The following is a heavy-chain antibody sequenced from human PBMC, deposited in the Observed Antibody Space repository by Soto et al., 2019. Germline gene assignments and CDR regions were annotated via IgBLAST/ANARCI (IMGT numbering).Heavy chain of an antibody. V-gene: IGHV1-24*01. Sequence: GASVKVSCKASGYTFTSYGISWVRQAPGQGLEWMGGFDPEDGETIYAQKFQGRVTMTEDTSTDTAYMELSSLRSEDTAVYYCAIFDEYSGSFDYWGQGTLVTVSS. CDR2: FDPEDGET. CDR1: GYTFTSYG. J-gene: IGHJ4*02. D-gene: IGHD1-26*01. CDR3: AIFDEYSGSFDY.